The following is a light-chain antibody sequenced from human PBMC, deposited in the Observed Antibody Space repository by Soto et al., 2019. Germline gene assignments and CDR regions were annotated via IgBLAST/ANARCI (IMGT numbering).Light chain of an antibody. V-gene: IGLV2-8*01. CDR3: SSFAGSNNFPYV. J-gene: IGLJ1*01. Sequence: QSALTQPPSASGSLGQSVTISCTGTSSDVGAYDYVSWYQQHPGKAPKLMIYEINKRPSGVPDRFSGSKSGNTASLTVSGLQAEDEADYYCSSFAGSNNFPYVFGTGTKVTV. CDR2: EIN. CDR1: SSDVGAYDY.